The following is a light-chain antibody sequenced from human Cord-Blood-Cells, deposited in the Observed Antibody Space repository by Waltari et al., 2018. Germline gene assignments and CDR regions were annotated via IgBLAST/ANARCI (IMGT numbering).Light chain of an antibody. CDR1: SSNIGSNT. CDR3: AAWDDSLNGQVV. CDR2: SNN. V-gene: IGLV1-44*01. J-gene: IGLJ2*01. Sequence: QSVLTQPPSASGTPGQRVTISCSGSSSNIGSNTVNWYQQLPGTAPKLRIYSNNQRPSGVPDRFSGSKSGTSASLAISGLQSEDEADYYCAAWDDSLNGQVVFGGGTKLTVL.